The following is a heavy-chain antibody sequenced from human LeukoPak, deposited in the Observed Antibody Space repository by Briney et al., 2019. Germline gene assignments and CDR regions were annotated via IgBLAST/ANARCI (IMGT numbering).Heavy chain of an antibody. CDR2: IYYSGST. J-gene: IGHJ3*02. Sequence: SETLSLTCTVSGGSISSYYWSWIRQPPGKGLEWIGYIYYSGSTNYNPSLKSRVTISVDTSKNQFSLKLSSVTAADTAVYYCARATGYYDSSGSIVDAFDIWGQGTMVTVSS. CDR3: ARATGYYDSSGSIVDAFDI. D-gene: IGHD3-22*01. CDR1: GGSISSYY. V-gene: IGHV4-59*01.